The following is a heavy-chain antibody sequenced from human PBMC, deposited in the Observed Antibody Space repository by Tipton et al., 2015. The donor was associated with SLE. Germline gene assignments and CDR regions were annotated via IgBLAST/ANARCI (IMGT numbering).Heavy chain of an antibody. J-gene: IGHJ4*02. CDR1: GGSISGAY. CDR3: ASSVAVSGIYFDY. CDR2: IYPSGSA. Sequence: TLSLTCTVSGGSISGAYWSWIRQPAGKGLEWIGRIYPSGSANYNPSLKSRVTMSVDTSKNQFSLQLTSVTAADTAMYYCASSVAVSGIYFDYWGQGTLVTVSS. V-gene: IGHV4-4*07. D-gene: IGHD6-19*01.